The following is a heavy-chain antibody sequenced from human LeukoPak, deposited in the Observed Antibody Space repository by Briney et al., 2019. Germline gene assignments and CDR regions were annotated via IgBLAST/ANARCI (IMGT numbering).Heavy chain of an antibody. V-gene: IGHV1-8*02. D-gene: IGHD2-15*01. J-gene: IGHJ5*02. Sequence: ASVKVSCKASGYTFTGYYMHWVRQAPGQGLEWMGWMNPNSGNTGYAQKFQGRVTMTRNTSISTAYMELSSLRSEDTAVYYCARGLIVDHGSLAPCSQGSLVTVSS. CDR3: ARGLIVDHGSLAP. CDR1: GYTFTGYY. CDR2: MNPNSGNT.